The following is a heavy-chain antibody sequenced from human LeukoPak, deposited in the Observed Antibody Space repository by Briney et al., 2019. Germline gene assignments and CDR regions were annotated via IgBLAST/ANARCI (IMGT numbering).Heavy chain of an antibody. Sequence: SQTLSLTCTVSGGSISSGSYYWSWIRQPAGKGLEWIGRIYTSGSTNYNPSLKSRVTISVDTSKNQFSLKLSSVTAADTAVYYCARVKVRGVPRGPGVDVWGKGTTVTVSS. CDR2: IYTSGST. V-gene: IGHV4-61*02. D-gene: IGHD3-10*01. CDR1: GGSISSGSYY. CDR3: ARVKVRGVPRGPGVDV. J-gene: IGHJ6*04.